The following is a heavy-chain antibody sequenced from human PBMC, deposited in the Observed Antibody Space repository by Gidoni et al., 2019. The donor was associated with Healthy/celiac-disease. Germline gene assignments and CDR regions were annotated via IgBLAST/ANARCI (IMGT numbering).Heavy chain of an antibody. CDR1: GFTFSSYG. V-gene: IGHV3-30*18. CDR2: ISYDGSNK. D-gene: IGHD1-26*01. CDR3: AKAGDPDFDY. Sequence: QVQLVESGGGVVQPGRSLRLSCAASGFTFSSYGMHWVRQAPGKGLEWVAVISYDGSNKYYADSVKGRFTISRDNSKNTLYLQMNSLRAEDTAVYYCAKAGDPDFDYWGQGTLVTVSS. J-gene: IGHJ4*02.